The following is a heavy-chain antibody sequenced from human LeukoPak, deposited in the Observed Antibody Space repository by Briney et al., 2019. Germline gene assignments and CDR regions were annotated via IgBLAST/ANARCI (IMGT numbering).Heavy chain of an antibody. Sequence: ASVKVSCKASGYTFTSYGISWVRQAPGQGLEWMGWISAYNGNTNYAQKLQGRVTMTTDTSTSTAYMELRSLRSDDTAVYYCARGGGLYDYVWGSYRYTNYLDYWGQGTLVTVSS. CDR2: ISAYNGNT. D-gene: IGHD3-16*02. CDR1: GYTFTSYG. J-gene: IGHJ4*02. CDR3: ARGGGLYDYVWGSYRYTNYLDY. V-gene: IGHV1-18*01.